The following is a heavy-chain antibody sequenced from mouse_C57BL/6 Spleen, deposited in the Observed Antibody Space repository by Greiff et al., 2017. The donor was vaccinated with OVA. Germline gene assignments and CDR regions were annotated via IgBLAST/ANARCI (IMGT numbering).Heavy chain of an antibody. CDR3: AREEGYYGRGAMDY. J-gene: IGHJ4*01. CDR2: IYPGSGST. Sequence: QVQLQQPGAELVKPGASVKMSCKASGYTFISYWITWVKQRPGQGLEWIGDIYPGSGSTNYNEKFKSKATLTVDTSSSTAYMQLSSLTSEDSAVYYCAREEGYYGRGAMDYWGQGTSVTVSS. D-gene: IGHD1-1*01. CDR1: GYTFISYW. V-gene: IGHV1-55*01.